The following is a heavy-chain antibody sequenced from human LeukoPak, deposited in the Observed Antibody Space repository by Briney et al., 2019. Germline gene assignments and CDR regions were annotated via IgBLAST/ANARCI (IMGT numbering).Heavy chain of an antibody. CDR1: GYTFTGYY. D-gene: IGHD6-13*01. V-gene: IGHV1-2*04. CDR3: ARGIAAAGWAFDY. J-gene: IGHJ4*02. CDR2: INPNSGGT. Sequence: ASVKVSCKASGYTFTGYYMHWVRQAPGQGLKWMGWINPNSGGTNYAQKFQGWVTMTRDTSISTAYMELSRLRSDDTAVYYCARGIAAAGWAFDYWGQGTLVTVSS.